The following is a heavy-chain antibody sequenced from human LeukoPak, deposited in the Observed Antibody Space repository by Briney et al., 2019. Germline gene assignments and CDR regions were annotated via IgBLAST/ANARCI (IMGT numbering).Heavy chain of an antibody. CDR1: GFTFGDYA. V-gene: IGHV3-49*04. J-gene: IGHJ4*02. CDR3: TRGGEGYCSSTSCYTPLG. D-gene: IGHD2-2*02. Sequence: HPGGSLRLSCTASGFTFGDYAMSWVRQAPGKGLEWVGFIRSKAYGGTTEYAASVKGRFTISRDDSKSIAYLQMNSLKTEDTAVYYCTRGGEGYCSSTSCYTPLGWGQGTLVTVPS. CDR2: IRSKAYGGTT.